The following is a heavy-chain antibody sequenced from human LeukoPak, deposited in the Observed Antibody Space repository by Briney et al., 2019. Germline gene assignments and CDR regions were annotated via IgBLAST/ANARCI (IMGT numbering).Heavy chain of an antibody. Sequence: PGGSLRLSCAVSRFTFSSYGMHWVRQAPGKGLEWVAVIPSEGSNKYYADSVKGRFTISRDNSKNTLYLQMNNLRVEDTAVYYCAKSTSGWYAPPFDYWGQGTLVTVSS. CDR3: AKSTSGWYAPPFDY. CDR2: IPSEGSNK. D-gene: IGHD6-19*01. CDR1: RFTFSSYG. J-gene: IGHJ4*02. V-gene: IGHV3-30*18.